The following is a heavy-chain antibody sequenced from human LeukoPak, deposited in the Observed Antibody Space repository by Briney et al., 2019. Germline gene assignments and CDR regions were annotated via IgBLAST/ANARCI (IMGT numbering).Heavy chain of an antibody. CDR1: GFTFSSYA. CDR2: ISGSGGST. V-gene: IGHV3-23*01. J-gene: IGHJ6*02. Sequence: GGSLRLSCAASGFTFSSYAMSWDRQAPGKGLEWVSAISGSGGSTYYADSVKGRFTISRDNSKNTLYLQMNSLRAEDTAVYYCAKVGSYCSGGSCYLFSYYYYGMDVWGQGTTVTVSS. CDR3: AKVGSYCSGGSCYLFSYYYYGMDV. D-gene: IGHD2-15*01.